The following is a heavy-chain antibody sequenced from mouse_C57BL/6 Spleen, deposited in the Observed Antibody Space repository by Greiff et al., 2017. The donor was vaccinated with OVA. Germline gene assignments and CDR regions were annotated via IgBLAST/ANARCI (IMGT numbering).Heavy chain of an antibody. D-gene: IGHD3-2*02. J-gene: IGHJ4*01. CDR2: ILPGSGST. Sequence: QVQLQQSGAELMKPGASVKLSCKATGYTFTGSWIAWVKQRPGHGLEWIGEILPGSGSTNYNEKFKGKATFTADTSSNTAYMQLSSLTTEDSASYYCARWETAQATGAMDYWGQGTSVTVSS. CDR3: ARWETAQATGAMDY. V-gene: IGHV1-9*01. CDR1: GYTFTGSW.